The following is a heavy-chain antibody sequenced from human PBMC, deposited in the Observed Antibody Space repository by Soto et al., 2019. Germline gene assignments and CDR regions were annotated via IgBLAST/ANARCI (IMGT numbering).Heavy chain of an antibody. Sequence: SETLSLTCTVSGGSISSYYWSWIRQPPGKGLEWIGYIYYSGSTNYNPSLKSRVTISVDTSKNQFSLKLSSVTAADTAVYYCASQHSGSYYYFDYWGQGTLVTVSS. CDR2: IYYSGST. V-gene: IGHV4-59*12. J-gene: IGHJ4*02. CDR3: ASQHSGSYYYFDY. CDR1: GGSISSYY. D-gene: IGHD1-26*01.